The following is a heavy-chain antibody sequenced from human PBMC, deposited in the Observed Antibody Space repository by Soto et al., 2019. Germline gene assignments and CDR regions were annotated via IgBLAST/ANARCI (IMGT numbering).Heavy chain of an antibody. CDR1: GGSISSGGYY. CDR3: ARSEWYSSGCYNWFDP. J-gene: IGHJ5*02. D-gene: IGHD6-19*01. Sequence: SETLSLACTVSGGSISSGGYYWSWIRQHPGKGLEWIGYIYYSGSTYYNPSLKSRVTISVDTSKNQFSLKLSSVTAADSAVYYCARSEWYSSGCYNWFDPWGQGTLVTVSS. V-gene: IGHV4-31*03. CDR2: IYYSGST.